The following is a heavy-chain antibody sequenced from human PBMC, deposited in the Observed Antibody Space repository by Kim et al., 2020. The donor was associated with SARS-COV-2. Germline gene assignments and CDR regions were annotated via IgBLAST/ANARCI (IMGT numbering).Heavy chain of an antibody. CDR3: ARESVTDTDAFDI. D-gene: IGHD2-21*02. Sequence: GGSLRLSCAASGFTFSSYEINWVRQAPGKGLEWVSYISDSGSTTYYADSVKGRFTISRDNAKNSLFLQMNSLRAEDTAVYYCARESVTDTDAFDIWGQGTLVTVSS. J-gene: IGHJ3*02. V-gene: IGHV3-48*03. CDR1: GFTFSSYE. CDR2: ISDSGSTT.